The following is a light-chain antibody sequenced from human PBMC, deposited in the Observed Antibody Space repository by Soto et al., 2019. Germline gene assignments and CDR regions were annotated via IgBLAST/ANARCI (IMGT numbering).Light chain of an antibody. CDR1: QSVSSY. CDR2: DAS. CDR3: QQRSNWIT. Sequence: EIVVTHSPATLSLSPGERATLSCRASQSVSSYLAWYQQKPGQAPRLLIYDASNRATGIPARLSGSGSGTDFTLTISSLEPEDFSVYYCQQRSNWITFGQGTRLEIK. J-gene: IGKJ5*01. V-gene: IGKV3-11*01.